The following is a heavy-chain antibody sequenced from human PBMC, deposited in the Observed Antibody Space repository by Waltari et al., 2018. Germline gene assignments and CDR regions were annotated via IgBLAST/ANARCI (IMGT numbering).Heavy chain of an antibody. Sequence: QLQLQESGPGLVKPSETLSLTCTVSGGSISSSSYYWGWIRQPPGKGLEWIGSIYYSGSTYYNPSLKSRVTISVDTSKNQFSLKLSSVTAADTAVYYCAREDRAVAGTLYFDYWGQGTLVTVSS. V-gene: IGHV4-39*07. CDR2: IYYSGST. J-gene: IGHJ4*02. D-gene: IGHD6-19*01. CDR3: AREDRAVAGTLYFDY. CDR1: GGSISSSSYY.